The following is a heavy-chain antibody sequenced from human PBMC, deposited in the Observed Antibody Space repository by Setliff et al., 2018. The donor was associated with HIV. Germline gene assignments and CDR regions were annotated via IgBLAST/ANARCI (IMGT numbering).Heavy chain of an antibody. J-gene: IGHJ4*02. CDR1: GFTFDRHT. CDR3: AKSLAHSFGSGPYWHSTLYADY. V-gene: IGHV3-23*01. Sequence: GGSLRLSCATSGFTFDRHTMHWFRQVPGKGLEWVSAIAQPDGGVYADSVRGRFAVSRDNAKRILYLQMRSLRAEDTAVYYCAKSLAHSFGSGPYWHSTLYADYWARERWSPSPQ. CDR2: IAQPDGGV. D-gene: IGHD3-10*01.